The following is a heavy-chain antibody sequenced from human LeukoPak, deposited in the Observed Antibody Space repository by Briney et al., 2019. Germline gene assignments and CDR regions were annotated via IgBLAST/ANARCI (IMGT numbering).Heavy chain of an antibody. Sequence: SETLSLTCTVSGGSVSSGSYYWSWIRQPPGKGLEWIGEINHSGSTNYNPSLKSRVTISVDTSKNQFSLKLSSVTAADTAVYYCARARGELFLYYYYYYGMDVWGQGTTVTVSS. J-gene: IGHJ6*02. CDR3: ARARGELFLYYYYYYGMDV. CDR1: GGSVSSGSYY. CDR2: INHSGST. V-gene: IGHV4-39*07. D-gene: IGHD2-21*01.